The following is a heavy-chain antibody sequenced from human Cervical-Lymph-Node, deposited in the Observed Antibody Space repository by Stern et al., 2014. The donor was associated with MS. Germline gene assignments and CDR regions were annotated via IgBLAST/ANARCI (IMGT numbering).Heavy chain of an antibody. V-gene: IGHV5-51*01. CDR1: RDSFTHYW. J-gene: IGHJ5*02. D-gene: IGHD5-24*01. CDR2: IFPGHSDT. Sequence: VQLVQSGAEVKKPGESLKISCKASRDSFTHYWIGWVRQMPGKGLEWMGTIFPGHSDTKYSPSSEGQVPFSVARSTSPAYLQWSSLKPSNTAIYYCARHHGHSPTPFDAWGQGTRVTVSS. CDR3: ARHHGHSPTPFDA.